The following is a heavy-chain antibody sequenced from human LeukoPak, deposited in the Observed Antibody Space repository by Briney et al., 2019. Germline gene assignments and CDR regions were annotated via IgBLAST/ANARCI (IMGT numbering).Heavy chain of an antibody. CDR3: ARQAYYYGSGSYSFDY. V-gene: IGHV4-34*01. CDR2: INDYSGNT. D-gene: IGHD3-10*01. J-gene: IGHJ4*02. CDR1: GGSFSDYF. Sequence: PSETLSLTCAVFGGSFSDYFWTWIRQSPGKGLEWIGEINDYSGNTNYNPSLNSRVSISLEKSKSQFSLELRSVTAADTAVYYCARQAYYYGSGSYSFDYWGQGTLVTVSS.